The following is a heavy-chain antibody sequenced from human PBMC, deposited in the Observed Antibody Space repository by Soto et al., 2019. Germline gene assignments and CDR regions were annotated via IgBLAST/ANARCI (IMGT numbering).Heavy chain of an antibody. V-gene: IGHV1-18*01. CDR2: ISAYNGNT. J-gene: IGHJ6*02. CDR1: GYTFTNHG. Sequence: ASVKVSCKASGYTFTNHGISWVRQAPGQGLEWMGWISAYNGNTNYAQKLQGRVTMTTDTSTSTAYMELRSLRSDDTAVYYCARLVAATINYYGMDVWGQGTTVTVSS. D-gene: IGHD1-26*01. CDR3: ARLVAATINYYGMDV.